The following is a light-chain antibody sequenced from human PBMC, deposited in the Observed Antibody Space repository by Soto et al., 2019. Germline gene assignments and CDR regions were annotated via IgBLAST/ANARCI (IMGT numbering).Light chain of an antibody. Sequence: QSALTQPASVSGSPGQSITISCTGSSSDVGGYNYVSWYQQHPGKAPKVMIYDVSNRPSGVSNRFSGSKSGKTASLTISGLQAEDEADYYCSSYKSSNTRVVFGGGTKLTVL. CDR3: SSYKSSNTRVV. J-gene: IGLJ2*01. CDR1: SSDVGGYNY. CDR2: DVS. V-gene: IGLV2-14*01.